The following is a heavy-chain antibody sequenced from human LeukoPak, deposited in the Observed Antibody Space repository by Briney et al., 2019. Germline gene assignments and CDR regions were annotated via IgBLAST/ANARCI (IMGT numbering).Heavy chain of an antibody. D-gene: IGHD2-2*02. Sequence: SSETLSLTCTVSGGSISSYYWSWIRQPPGKGLEWIGYIYYSGSTNYNPSLKSRVTISVDTSKNQFSLKLSSVPAADTAVYYCARQTCSSTSCYMGLDFDYWGQGTLVTVSS. J-gene: IGHJ4*02. CDR3: ARQTCSSTSCYMGLDFDY. CDR1: GGSISSYY. V-gene: IGHV4-59*01. CDR2: IYYSGST.